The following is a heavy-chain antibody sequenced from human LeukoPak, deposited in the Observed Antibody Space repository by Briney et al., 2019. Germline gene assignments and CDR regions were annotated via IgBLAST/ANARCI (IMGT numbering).Heavy chain of an antibody. J-gene: IGHJ5*02. CDR3: ARGYRGPRYCSSTSCSRGWFDP. D-gene: IGHD2-2*01. CDR1: GGSFSGYY. CDR2: INHSGST. V-gene: IGHV4-34*01. Sequence: SETLSLTCAVYGGSFSGYYWSWIRQPPGKGLEWIGEINHSGSTNYNPSLKSRVTISVDTSKNQFSLKLSSVTAADTAVYYCARGYRGPRYCSSTSCSRGWFDPWGQGTLVTVSS.